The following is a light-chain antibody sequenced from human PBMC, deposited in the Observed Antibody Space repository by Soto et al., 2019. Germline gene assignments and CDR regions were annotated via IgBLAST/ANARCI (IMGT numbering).Light chain of an antibody. V-gene: IGKV2-28*01. CDR1: QSLLHINGYNY. CDR3: QQSYTAPSIT. CDR2: LAS. J-gene: IGKJ5*01. Sequence: DIVVTQSPLSLPVTPGEPASISCRSSQSLLHINGYNYLDWYLQKPGQSPQLXXYLASNRASGVPSRFSGSGSGTDFTLSISSLQPEDFATYYCQQSYTAPSITFGQGTRLEIK.